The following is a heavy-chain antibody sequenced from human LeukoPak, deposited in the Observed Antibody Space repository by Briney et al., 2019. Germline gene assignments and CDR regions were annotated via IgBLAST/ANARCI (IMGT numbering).Heavy chain of an antibody. CDR2: IYYSGST. CDR1: GGSISSYY. V-gene: IGHV4-59*01. Sequence: SETLSLTCTVSGGSISSYYWSWIRQPPGKGLEWIGYIYYSGSTNYNPSLMSRVTISVDTSKNQFSLKLSSVTAADTAVYYCARESYSSGWYDYWGQGTLVTVSS. CDR3: ARESYSSGWYDY. D-gene: IGHD6-19*01. J-gene: IGHJ4*02.